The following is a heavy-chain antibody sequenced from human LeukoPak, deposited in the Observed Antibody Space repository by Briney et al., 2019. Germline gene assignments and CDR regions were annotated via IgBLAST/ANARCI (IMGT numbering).Heavy chain of an antibody. J-gene: IGHJ4*02. CDR1: GFTFSTYA. V-gene: IGHV3-23*01. CDR3: AKEGMSNYDFWSGLMSYYFDY. D-gene: IGHD3-3*01. Sequence: GGSLRLSCAASGFTFSTYAMNWVRQAPGQGLEWVSAISGSGGSAYSADSVKGRFTISRDNSKNTLYLQTNSLRAEDTAVYYCAKEGMSNYDFWSGLMSYYFDYWGQGTLVTVSS. CDR2: ISGSGGSA.